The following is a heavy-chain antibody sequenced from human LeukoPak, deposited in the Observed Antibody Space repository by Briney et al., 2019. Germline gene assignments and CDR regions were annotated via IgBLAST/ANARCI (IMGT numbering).Heavy chain of an antibody. J-gene: IGHJ2*01. Sequence: SETLSLTCTVSGGSISSYYWSWIRQPPGKGLEWIGYIYYSGSTNYNPSLKSRVTISVDKSKNQFSLKLSSVTAADTAVYYCASRKGWYFDLWGRGTLVTVSS. CDR3: ASRKGWYFDL. CDR2: IYYSGST. CDR1: GGSISSYY. V-gene: IGHV4-59*12.